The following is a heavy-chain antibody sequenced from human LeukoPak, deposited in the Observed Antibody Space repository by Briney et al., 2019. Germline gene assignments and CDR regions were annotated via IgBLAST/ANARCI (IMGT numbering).Heavy chain of an antibody. CDR2: ISSSSSYI. J-gene: IGHJ6*03. D-gene: IGHD2-2*01. CDR1: GFTFSSYS. V-gene: IGHV3-21*01. Sequence: GGSLRLSCAASGFTFSSYSMNWVRQAPGKGLEWVSSISSSSSYIYYADSVKGRFTISRDNAKNSLYLQMNSLRAEDTAVYYCAKVPSWYYYYYMDVWGKGTTVTVSS. CDR3: AKVPSWYYYYYMDV.